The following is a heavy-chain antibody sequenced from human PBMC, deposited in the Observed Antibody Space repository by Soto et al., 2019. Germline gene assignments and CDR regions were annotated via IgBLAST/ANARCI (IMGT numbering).Heavy chain of an antibody. J-gene: IGHJ6*03. CDR3: ARHGGLLYQTTVYYYYYMYF. Sequence: SETLSLTCTVSGGSISSYYWSWIRQPPGKGLEWIGYIYYSGSTNYNPSLKSRVTISVDTSKNQFSLKLSSVTAADTAVYYCARHGGLLYQTTVYYYYYMYFWGKGTTVTVSS. CDR2: IYYSGST. D-gene: IGHD1-1*01. CDR1: GGSISSYY. V-gene: IGHV4-59*08.